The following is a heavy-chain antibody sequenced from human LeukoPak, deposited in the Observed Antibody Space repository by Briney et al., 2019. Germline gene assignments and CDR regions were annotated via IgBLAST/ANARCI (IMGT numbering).Heavy chain of an antibody. Sequence: GGSLRLSCEASGFTFSSFHMSWVRQAPGKGLEWVGRIKSKTDGGTTDYAAPVKGRFTISRDDSKNTLYLQMNSLKTEDTAVYYCTTIRSVGAVTDYWGQGTLVTVSS. CDR2: IKSKTDGGTT. CDR1: GFTFSSFH. D-gene: IGHD3-3*01. CDR3: TTIRSVGAVTDY. J-gene: IGHJ4*02. V-gene: IGHV3-15*01.